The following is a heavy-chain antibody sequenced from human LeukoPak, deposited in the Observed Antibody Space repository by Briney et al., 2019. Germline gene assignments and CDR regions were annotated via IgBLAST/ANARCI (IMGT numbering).Heavy chain of an antibody. V-gene: IGHV3-74*01. Sequence: GGSLRLSCAASGFTFITYWMHWVRQAPGKGLVWVSRINPDGSTTSYADSVKGRFTVSRDNAKNTLYLQMNSLRAEDTAVYYCARDRGYIAAAGTSRYFDYWGQGTLVTVSS. CDR3: ARDRGYIAAAGTSRYFDY. J-gene: IGHJ4*02. CDR2: INPDGSTT. D-gene: IGHD6-13*01. CDR1: GFTFITYW.